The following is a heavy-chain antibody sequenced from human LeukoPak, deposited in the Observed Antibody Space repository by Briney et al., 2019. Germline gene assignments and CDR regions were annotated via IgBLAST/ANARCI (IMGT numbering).Heavy chain of an antibody. J-gene: IGHJ4*02. V-gene: IGHV3-53*05. D-gene: IGHD5-12*01. CDR1: GFTVSSNY. CDR2: IYSGGST. Sequence: GGSLRLSCAASGFTVSSNYMSWVRQAPGKGLEWVSVIYSGGSTYYADSVKGRFTISRDNSKNTLFLQMNSLRAEDTAVYYCAKGSNRGVATIDYWGQGTLVTVSS. CDR3: AKGSNRGVATIDY.